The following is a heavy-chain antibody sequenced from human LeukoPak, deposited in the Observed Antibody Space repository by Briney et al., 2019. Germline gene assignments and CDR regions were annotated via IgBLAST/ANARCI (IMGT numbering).Heavy chain of an antibody. CDR2: INPSGGST. D-gene: IGHD3-10*01. V-gene: IGHV1-46*03. CDR1: GYTFTSYY. CDR3: ASGGSGDYFDY. J-gene: IGHJ4*02. Sequence: ASVKVSCKASGYTFTSYYMHWVRQAPGQGLEWMGIINPSGGSTNYAQKFQGRVTMTRDTSTSTVYMELSSLRSEDTAVYYCASGGSGDYFDYWGQGTLVTVSS.